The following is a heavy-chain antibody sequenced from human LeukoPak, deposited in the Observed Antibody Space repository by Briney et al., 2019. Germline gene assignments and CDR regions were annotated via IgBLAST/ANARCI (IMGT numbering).Heavy chain of an antibody. CDR3: ATNLAALDAMSY. CDR2: IWYDGSNK. V-gene: IGHV3-33*01. J-gene: IGHJ4*02. Sequence: GSLRLSCAASGFTFSSYGMHWVRQAPGKGLEWVAVIWYDGSNKYYADSVKGRFTISRDNSKNTLYLQMNSLRAEDTAVYYCATNLAALDAMSYWGQGTLVTVSS. D-gene: IGHD6-6*01. CDR1: GFTFSSYG.